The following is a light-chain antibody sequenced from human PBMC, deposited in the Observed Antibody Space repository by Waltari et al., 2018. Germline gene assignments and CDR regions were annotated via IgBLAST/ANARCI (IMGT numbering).Light chain of an antibody. Sequence: VLTQSPGTLSLSRGERATLSCRASQSLTKRYLAWYQQKHGQAPRLLIYGATSRAVGIPDRVSGSGAWTDFTLTISSLEPDDFAVYYCQQYGSSVMYTFGQGTKLEIK. CDR1: QSLTKRY. V-gene: IGKV3-20*01. CDR3: QQYGSSVMYT. CDR2: GAT. J-gene: IGKJ2*01.